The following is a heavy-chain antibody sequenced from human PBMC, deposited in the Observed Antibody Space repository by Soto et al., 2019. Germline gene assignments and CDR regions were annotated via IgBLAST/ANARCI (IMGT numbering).Heavy chain of an antibody. J-gene: IGHJ4*02. Sequence: SETLSLTCAVYGGSFSGYYWSWIRQPPWKGLEWIGEINHSGSTNYNPSLKSRVTISVDTPKNQFSLKLSSVTAADTAVYYCARGWSSGSYYVLSVHYYFDYWGQGTLVTVSS. V-gene: IGHV4-34*01. CDR3: ARGWSSGSYYVLSVHYYFDY. CDR1: GGSFSGYY. CDR2: INHSGST. D-gene: IGHD3-10*01.